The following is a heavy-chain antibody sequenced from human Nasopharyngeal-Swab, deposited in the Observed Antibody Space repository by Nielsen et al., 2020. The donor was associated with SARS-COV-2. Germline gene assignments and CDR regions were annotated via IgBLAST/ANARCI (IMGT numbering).Heavy chain of an antibody. CDR3: VRDRLNGGGMDV. CDR1: GFTFSSYS. J-gene: IGHJ6*02. CDR2: ISSSSSYM. V-gene: IGHV3-21*01. D-gene: IGHD3-9*01. Sequence: EGSLRLSCAASGFTFSSYSMNWVRQAPGKGLEWVSSISSSSSYMYYADSVKGRFTISRDNAKNSVYLQMNSLRAEDTAVYYCVRDRLNGGGMDVWGQGTTVTVSS.